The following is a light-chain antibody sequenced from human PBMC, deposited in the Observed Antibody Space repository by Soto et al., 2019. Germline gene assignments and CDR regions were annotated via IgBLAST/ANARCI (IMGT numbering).Light chain of an antibody. CDR1: QSVSSY. Sequence: EIVMTQSPATLSVSPGERATLSCRASQSVSSYLAWYQQKPGQAPRLLIYGASTRATGIQARFSGSGSDTEFTLTISSLQSEDVAVYYCQQYNNWPPLTFGGGTKVEIK. V-gene: IGKV3-15*01. CDR2: GAS. CDR3: QQYNNWPPLT. J-gene: IGKJ4*01.